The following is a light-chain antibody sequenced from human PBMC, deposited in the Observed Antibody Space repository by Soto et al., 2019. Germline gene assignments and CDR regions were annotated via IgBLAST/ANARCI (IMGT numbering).Light chain of an antibody. CDR2: DAS. CDR3: QQYNSYWT. V-gene: IGKV1-5*01. CDR1: QSISSW. Sequence: DILMTQSPSSLSASVGDRVTFTCRASQSISSWLAWYQQKPGKAPKLLIYDASNLESGVPSRFSGSGSGTEFTLTISSLQPDDFATYYCQQYNSYWTFGQGTKV. J-gene: IGKJ1*01.